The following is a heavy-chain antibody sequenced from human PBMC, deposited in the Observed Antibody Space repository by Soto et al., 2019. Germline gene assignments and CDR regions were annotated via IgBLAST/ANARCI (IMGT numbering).Heavy chain of an antibody. CDR2: IKSKTDGGTT. V-gene: IGHV3-15*07. CDR1: GFTFSNVW. Sequence: GGSLRLSCAPSGFTFSNVWMNWVRQAPGKGLEWVGRIKSKTDGGTTDYAAPVKGRFTISRHESTTTLYLQMNSLKPEDTTVKYCTTGPSRVAGMGYWGQGNLVTVSS. D-gene: IGHD6-19*01. CDR3: TTGPSRVAGMGY. J-gene: IGHJ4*02.